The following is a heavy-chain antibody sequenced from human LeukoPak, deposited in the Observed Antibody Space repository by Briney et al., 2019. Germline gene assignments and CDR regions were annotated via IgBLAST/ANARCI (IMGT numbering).Heavy chain of an antibody. Sequence: SQTLSLTCAISGDSFSSNSAAWNWIRQSPSRGLEWLGRTYYRSKWYNDYAVSVKSRITINPDTSKNQFSLQLNSVTPEDTAVYCCAKTPEDPSSGWYMFDYWGQGTLVTVSS. CDR1: GDSFSSNSAA. J-gene: IGHJ4*02. V-gene: IGHV6-1*01. CDR3: AKTPEDPSSGWYMFDY. CDR2: TYYRSKWYN. D-gene: IGHD6-19*01.